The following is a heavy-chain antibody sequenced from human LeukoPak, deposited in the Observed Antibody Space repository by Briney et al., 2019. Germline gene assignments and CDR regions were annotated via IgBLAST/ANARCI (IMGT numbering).Heavy chain of an antibody. CDR1: GGSFSGYY. CDR2: INHSGST. V-gene: IGHV4-34*01. D-gene: IGHD6-19*01. J-gene: IGHJ6*02. CDR3: ARVYSSGWPNYYYYGMDV. Sequence: PSETLSLTCAVYGGSFSGYYWSWIRQPPGKGLEWIGEINHSGSTNYNPPLKSRVTISVDTSKNQFSLKLSSVTAADTAVYYCARVYSSGWPNYYYYGMDVWGQGTTVTVSS.